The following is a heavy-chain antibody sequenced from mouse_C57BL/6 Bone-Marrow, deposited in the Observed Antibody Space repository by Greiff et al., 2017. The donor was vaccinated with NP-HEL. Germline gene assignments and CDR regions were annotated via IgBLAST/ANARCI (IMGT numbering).Heavy chain of an antibody. CDR2: IYPGSGST. CDR3: ARSGIYDGYYPSY. V-gene: IGHV1-55*01. J-gene: IGHJ3*01. Sequence: QVQLQQPGAELVKPGASVKMSCKASGYTFTSYWITWVKQRPGQGLEWIGDIYPGSGSTNYNEKFKSKATLTVDTSSSTAYMQLSSLTSEDSAVYYCARSGIYDGYYPSYWGKGTLVTVSA. CDR1: GYTFTSYW. D-gene: IGHD2-3*01.